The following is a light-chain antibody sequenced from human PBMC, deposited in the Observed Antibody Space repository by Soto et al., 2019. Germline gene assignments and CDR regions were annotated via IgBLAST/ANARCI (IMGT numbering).Light chain of an antibody. V-gene: IGKV3-15*01. CDR1: QSVSSR. J-gene: IGKJ1*01. CDR2: AAS. Sequence: EIAMTQSPATLSVSLLEIVTLSFLASQSVSSRLAWYQQKPGQAPRLLIYAASTRATVIPARFSGSGSGTDFTLTISSLQSEDFALYYCQQYTNWPWTFGQGTKVDIK. CDR3: QQYTNWPWT.